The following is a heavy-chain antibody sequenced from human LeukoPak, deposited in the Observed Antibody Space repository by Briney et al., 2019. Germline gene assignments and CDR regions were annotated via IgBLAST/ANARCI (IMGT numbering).Heavy chain of an antibody. CDR3: ARDNDGMGMDV. Sequence: GGSLRLSCAASGFTFSSYDMHWLRQATGKGLEWVSAIGTAGDTYYPGLVKGGFTISRENAKNSLDLQMNSLRAGDTAVYYCARDNDGMGMDVWGQGTTVTVSS. D-gene: IGHD1-26*01. V-gene: IGHV3-13*01. CDR2: IGTAGDT. J-gene: IGHJ6*02. CDR1: GFTFSSYD.